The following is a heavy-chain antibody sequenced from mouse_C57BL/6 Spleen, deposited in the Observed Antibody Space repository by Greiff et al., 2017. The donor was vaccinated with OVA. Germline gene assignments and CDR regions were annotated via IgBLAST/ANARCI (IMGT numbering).Heavy chain of an antibody. J-gene: IGHJ2*01. Sequence: QVQLQQPGAELVRPGSSVKLSCTASGYTFTSYWMPWVKQRPIQGLEWIGNIDPSDSETHYNQKFKDKATLTVDKSSSTAYMQLSSLTSEDSAVYYCARWYSSGYLDYWGQGTTLTVSS. D-gene: IGHD3-2*02. V-gene: IGHV1-52*01. CDR1: GYTFTSYW. CDR2: IDPSDSET. CDR3: ARWYSSGYLDY.